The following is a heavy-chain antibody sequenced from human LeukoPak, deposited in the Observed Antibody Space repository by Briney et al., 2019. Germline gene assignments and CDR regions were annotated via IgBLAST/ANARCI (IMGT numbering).Heavy chain of an antibody. CDR2: IYHSGST. J-gene: IGHJ4*02. D-gene: IGHD3-10*01. CDR3: ARGGITMVRGVIPYYFDY. V-gene: IGHV4-30-2*01. Sequence: SQTLSLTCAVSGGSISSGGYSWSWIRQPPGKGLEWIGYIYHSGSTYYNPSLKSRVTISVDRSKNQFSLKLSSVTAADTAVYYCARGGITMVRGVIPYYFDYWGQGTLVTVSS. CDR1: GGSISSGGYS.